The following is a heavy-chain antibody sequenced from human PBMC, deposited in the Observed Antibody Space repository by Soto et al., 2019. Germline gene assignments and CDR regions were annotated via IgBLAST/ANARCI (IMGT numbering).Heavy chain of an antibody. V-gene: IGHV3-48*03. CDR1: GFTFSSYE. D-gene: IGHD3-9*01. Sequence: QLVESGGGSVQPGRSLRLSCAPSGFTFSSYEMNWVRQAPGKGLEWVSYISVSGTMRFYADAVKGRFTISRDNTKKLLYLQMNSLRAEDTALYYCATAGLTGTVWGQGTTVTVSS. CDR2: ISVSGTMR. CDR3: ATAGLTGTV. J-gene: IGHJ6*02.